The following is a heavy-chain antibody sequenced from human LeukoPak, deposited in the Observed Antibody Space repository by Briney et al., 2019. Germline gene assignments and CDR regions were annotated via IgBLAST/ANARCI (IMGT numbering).Heavy chain of an antibody. CDR1: GGSTSAYY. CDR2: INYSGST. J-gene: IGHJ6*03. V-gene: IGHV4-59*01. D-gene: IGHD3-22*01. CDR3: ARRYYYDISGYYYYYMDV. Sequence: SETLSLTCTVPGGSTSAYYWTWIRQPPGKGLEWIAYINYSGSTKYNPSLQSRVAMSIDTSKNQFSLGLSSVTAADTAVYYCARRYYYDISGYYYYYMDVWGKGTTVTVSS.